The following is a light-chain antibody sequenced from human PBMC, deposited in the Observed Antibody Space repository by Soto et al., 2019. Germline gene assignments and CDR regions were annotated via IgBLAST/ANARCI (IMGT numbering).Light chain of an antibody. CDR1: AILLYNDGVTY. Sequence: DVLMTQSPVSLTVGLGQPASISCRSSAILLYNDGVTYLTWVQQRPGQSPRLLIYRVSNRDSGVGDRFGGSGSVTDFTLRVSSVEADDEGIYDCVQGTHWPRTCGQGTKVEVK. V-gene: IGKV2-30*01. CDR2: RVS. CDR3: VQGTHWPRT. J-gene: IGKJ1*01.